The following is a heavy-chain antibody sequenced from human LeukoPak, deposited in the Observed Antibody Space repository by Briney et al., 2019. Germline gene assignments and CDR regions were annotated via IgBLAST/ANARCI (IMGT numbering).Heavy chain of an antibody. CDR2: IYYSGST. Sequence: SETLSLTCTVSGGSISSYYWSWIRLPPGKGLEWIGYIYYSGSTNYNPSLKSRVTISVDTSKNQFSLKLSSVTAADTAVYYCARGYDFWSGNVNWFDPWGQGTLVTVSS. CDR1: GGSISSYY. D-gene: IGHD3-3*01. V-gene: IGHV4-59*01. J-gene: IGHJ5*02. CDR3: ARGYDFWSGNVNWFDP.